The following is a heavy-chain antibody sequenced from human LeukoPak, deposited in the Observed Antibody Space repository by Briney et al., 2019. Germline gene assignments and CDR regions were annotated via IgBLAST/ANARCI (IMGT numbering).Heavy chain of an antibody. CDR2: IKTKAESDAT. V-gene: IGHV3-73*01. CDR3: ARRDGWSFKCYSFDY. Sequence: PGGSLKLSCAAAGFSFSAFDIHWVRQAPGKGLEWVARIKTKAESDATAYAASVKGRFTVSRDDSRNTAYLQMNNLKSEDTAVYYCARRDGWSFKCYSFDYWGQGILVSVSS. D-gene: IGHD2-21*01. CDR1: GFSFSAFD. J-gene: IGHJ4*02.